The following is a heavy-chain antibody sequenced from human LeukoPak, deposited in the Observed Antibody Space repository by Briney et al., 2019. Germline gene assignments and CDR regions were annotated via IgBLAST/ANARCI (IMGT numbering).Heavy chain of an antibody. CDR3: ARALYTSSWPINAFNI. CDR2: INPNSGDT. D-gene: IGHD6-13*01. CDR1: GYTFTGYY. V-gene: IGHV1-2*02. Sequence: ASVSVSCKASGYTFTGYYMHWVRQAPGQGLEWMGWINPNSGDTNYEQKLQGSVTISRDTSISTAYMELSRLRSNDRAVYYCARALYTSSWPINAFNIWGQGTMVTVSS. J-gene: IGHJ3*02.